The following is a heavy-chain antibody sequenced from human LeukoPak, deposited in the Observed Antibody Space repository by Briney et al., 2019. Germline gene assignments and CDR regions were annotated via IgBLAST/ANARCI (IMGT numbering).Heavy chain of an antibody. CDR2: VKQDGTEK. D-gene: IGHD2/OR15-2a*01. CDR3: ATLDSTKSVL. V-gene: IGHV3-7*01. CDR1: GFRFGRDW. J-gene: IGHJ1*01. Sequence: PGGSLRLTCVASGFRFGRDWISWVRQAPGKVLEWVACVKQDGTEKNYVVSVWGRFTVSVDNGKNSLYLQMNSLRAEDTAKYYCATLDSTKSVLWGRGTAVIVSS.